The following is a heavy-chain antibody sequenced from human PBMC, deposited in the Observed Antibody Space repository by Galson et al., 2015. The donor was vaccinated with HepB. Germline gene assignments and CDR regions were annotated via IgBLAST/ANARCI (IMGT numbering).Heavy chain of an antibody. D-gene: IGHD6-13*01. CDR3: ARGPLLDSSSWYRDQPLYYFDY. V-gene: IGHV1-46*01. CDR1: GYTFTSYY. Sequence: SVKVSCKASGYTFTSYYMHWVRQAPGQGLEWMGIINPSGGSTSYAQKFQGRVTMTRDTSTSTVYMELSSLRSEDTAVYYCARGPLLDSSSWYRDQPLYYFDYWGQGTLVTVSS. CDR2: INPSGGST. J-gene: IGHJ4*02.